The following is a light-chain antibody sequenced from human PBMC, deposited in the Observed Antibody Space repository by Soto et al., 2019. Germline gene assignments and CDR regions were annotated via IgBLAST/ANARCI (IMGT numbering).Light chain of an antibody. Sequence: ETVLTQSPGTLSVSPGEGATLSCRASQGIGNTLAWYQQRPGQTPRLLIYGASSRATGVPARFSGSGSGTDFTLTINSLQSEDFAIYYCQHYVNCPLTFGGGTKVDIK. V-gene: IGKV3-15*01. J-gene: IGKJ4*01. CDR1: QGIGNT. CDR3: QHYVNCPLT. CDR2: GAS.